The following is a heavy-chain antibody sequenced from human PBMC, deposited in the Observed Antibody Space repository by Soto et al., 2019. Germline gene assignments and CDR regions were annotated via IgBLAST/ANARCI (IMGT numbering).Heavy chain of an antibody. CDR2: ISYDGSNK. Sequence: GGSLRLSCADSGFTFTSYGMQWVRRVPGKGLEWVAVISYDGSNKYYADSVKGRFTISRDNSKDTVYLQMNSLRAEDTAVYYCARDVSAYYDFWSGYYTGGMDVWGQGTTVTVSS. CDR1: GFTFTSYG. J-gene: IGHJ6*02. CDR3: ARDVSAYYDFWSGYYTGGMDV. D-gene: IGHD3-3*01. V-gene: IGHV3-30-3*01.